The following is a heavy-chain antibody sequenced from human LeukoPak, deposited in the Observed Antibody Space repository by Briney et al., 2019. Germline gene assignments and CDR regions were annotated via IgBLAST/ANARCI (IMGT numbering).Heavy chain of an antibody. J-gene: IGHJ6*03. CDR3: ARGLKFCSSTSCYDYYYYYMDV. Sequence: ASVKVSCKASGYTFTSYDINWVRQATGQGLEWMGWMNPNSGNTGYAQKFQGRVTMTRNTSISTAYMELSSLRSEDTAVYYCARGLKFCSSTSCYDYYYYYMDVWGKGTTVTISS. D-gene: IGHD2-2*01. V-gene: IGHV1-8*01. CDR1: GYTFTSYD. CDR2: MNPNSGNT.